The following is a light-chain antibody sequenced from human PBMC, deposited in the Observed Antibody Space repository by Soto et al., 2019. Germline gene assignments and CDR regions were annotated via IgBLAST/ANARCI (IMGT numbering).Light chain of an antibody. CDR2: EVS. CDR1: ISDIGGHNF. V-gene: IGLV2-14*01. CDR3: SSYTASTTYV. Sequence: QSVLTQPASVSGSPGKSITISCTGTISDIGGHNFVSWYQQYPGKAPKLIMYEVSARPSGVSDRLSGSRSGNTASLTISGLQAEDEAEYYCSSYTASTTYVFGTGTKVTVL. J-gene: IGLJ1*01.